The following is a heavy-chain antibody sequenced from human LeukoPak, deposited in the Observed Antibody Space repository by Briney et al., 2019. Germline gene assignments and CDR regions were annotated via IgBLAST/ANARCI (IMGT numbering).Heavy chain of an antibody. CDR2: INWNGGST. CDR1: GFTFDDYG. D-gene: IGHD3-10*01. CDR3: AKYYGSGSYYYMDV. V-gene: IGHV3-20*01. Sequence: GGSLRLSCAASGFTFDDYGMSWVRQAPGKGLEWVSGINWNGGSTGYADSVKGRFTISRDNAKNSLYLQMNSLRAEDTALYHCAKYYGSGSYYYMDVWGKGTTVTISS. J-gene: IGHJ6*03.